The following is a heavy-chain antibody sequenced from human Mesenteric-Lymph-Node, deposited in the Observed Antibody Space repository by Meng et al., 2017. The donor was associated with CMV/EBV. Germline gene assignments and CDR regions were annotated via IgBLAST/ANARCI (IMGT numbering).Heavy chain of an antibody. CDR3: ATYYYDSSGHSYFDY. V-gene: IGHV4-34*01. CDR2: TNHSGST. Sequence: SETLSLTCAVYGGSFSGYYWSWIRQPPGKGLEWIGETNHSGSTNYNPSLKSRVTISVDTSKNQFSLKLSSVTAADTAVYYCATYYYDSSGHSYFDYWGQGTLVTVSS. J-gene: IGHJ4*02. D-gene: IGHD3-22*01. CDR1: GGSFSGYY.